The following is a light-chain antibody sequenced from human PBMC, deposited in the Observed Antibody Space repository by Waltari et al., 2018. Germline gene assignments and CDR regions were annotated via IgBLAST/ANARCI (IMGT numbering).Light chain of an antibody. Sequence: DIVMTQNPLSLHTTPGSPASIPCSSSQSLLHSNGNTYLHWYLQKPGQSPQLLIYGGSNRASGVPDRFSGSGSGTDFTLKISKVEAEDVGVYYCVQAIAFPLTFGGGTKVEIK. V-gene: IGKV2-40*01. J-gene: IGKJ4*01. CDR2: GGS. CDR3: VQAIAFPLT. CDR1: QSLLHSNGNTY.